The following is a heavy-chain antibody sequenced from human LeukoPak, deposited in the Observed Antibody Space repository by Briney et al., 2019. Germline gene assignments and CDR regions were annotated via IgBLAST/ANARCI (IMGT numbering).Heavy chain of an antibody. V-gene: IGHV2-70*11. D-gene: IGHD1-26*01. Sequence: SGPTLVNPTQTLTLTCTFSGFSLSTSGMCVSWIRQPPGKALEWLARIDWDDDKYYSTSLKTRLTISKDTSKNQVVLTMTNMDPVDTATYYCARIRRDDTTPPYYYYYMDVWGKGTTVTISS. J-gene: IGHJ6*03. CDR3: ARIRRDDTTPPYYYYYMDV. CDR2: IDWDDDK. CDR1: GFSLSTSGMC.